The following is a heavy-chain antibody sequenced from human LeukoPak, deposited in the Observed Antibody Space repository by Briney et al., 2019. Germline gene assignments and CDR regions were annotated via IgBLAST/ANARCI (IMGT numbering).Heavy chain of an antibody. D-gene: IGHD2-15*01. CDR3: ARQYCSGGSCYRSYMDV. Sequence: SVKVSCKASGGTFSSYAISWVRQAPGQGLEWMGGIIPIFGTANYAQKFQGRVTISTDESTSTAYMELRSLRSEDTAVYYCARQYCSGGSCYRSYMDVWGKGTTVTVSS. CDR2: IIPIFGTA. V-gene: IGHV1-69*05. CDR1: GGTFSSYA. J-gene: IGHJ6*03.